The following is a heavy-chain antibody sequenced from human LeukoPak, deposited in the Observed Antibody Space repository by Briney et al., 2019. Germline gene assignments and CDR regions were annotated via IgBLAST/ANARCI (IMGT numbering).Heavy chain of an antibody. V-gene: IGHV1-58*02. Sequence: SVKVSCKASGFTFTSSAMQWVRQARGQRLEWIGWIVVGSGNTNYAQKFQERVTITRDMSTSTAYMELSSLRSEDTAVYYCAAEAELERLGAYYYGMDVWGQGTTVTVSS. CDR3: AAEAELERLGAYYYGMDV. CDR1: GFTFTSSA. J-gene: IGHJ6*02. CDR2: IVVGSGNT. D-gene: IGHD1-1*01.